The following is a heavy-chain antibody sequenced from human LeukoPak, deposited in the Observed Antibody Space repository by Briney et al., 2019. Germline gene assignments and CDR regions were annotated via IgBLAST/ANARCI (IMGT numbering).Heavy chain of an antibody. Sequence: ASVKVSCKASGYTFTGYYLHWVRQAPGQGLEWRGCVNPNSGDTNYAQKFQGRVTMTRDTSISTAYMELSRLRSDDTAVYYCASQSEGTIAAAGYYYYYYMDVWGKGTTVTISS. D-gene: IGHD6-13*01. V-gene: IGHV1-2*02. CDR1: GYTFTGYY. J-gene: IGHJ6*03. CDR2: VNPNSGDT. CDR3: ASQSEGTIAAAGYYYYYYMDV.